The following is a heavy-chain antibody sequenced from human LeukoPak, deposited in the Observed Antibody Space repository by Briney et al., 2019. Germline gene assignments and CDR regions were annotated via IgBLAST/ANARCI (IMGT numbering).Heavy chain of an antibody. CDR1: GFTFSRSA. V-gene: IGHV3-23*01. CDR3: AKGRVVVVAAPFDY. CDR2: ISGSGGST. Sequence: GRSLRLSCAASGFTFSRSAIHWVRQAPGKGLEWVSAISGSGGSTYYADSVKGRFTISRDNSKNTLYLQMNSLRAEDTAVYYCAKGRVVVVAAPFDYWGQGTLVTVSS. J-gene: IGHJ4*02. D-gene: IGHD2-15*01.